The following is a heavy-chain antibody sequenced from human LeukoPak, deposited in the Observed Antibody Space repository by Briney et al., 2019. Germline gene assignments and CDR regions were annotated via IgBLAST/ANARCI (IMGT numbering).Heavy chain of an antibody. Sequence: GGTLRLSCAASGFTFSNYGMSWVRQAPGKGLEWVSSISGSGDSTYYADSVKGRFTISRDNSKNTLYLQMNSLRAEDTALYYCARDRLGAMLFFDSWGQGTLVTVSS. CDR3: ARDRLGAMLFFDS. D-gene: IGHD3-16*01. CDR1: GFTFSNYG. CDR2: ISGSGDST. V-gene: IGHV3-23*01. J-gene: IGHJ4*02.